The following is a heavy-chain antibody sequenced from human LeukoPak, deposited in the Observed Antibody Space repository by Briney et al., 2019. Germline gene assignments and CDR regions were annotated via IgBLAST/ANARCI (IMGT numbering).Heavy chain of an antibody. CDR2: ISSSGNTI. Sequence: PGGSLRLSCAASGFTFSDYYMSWIRQAPGKGLEWVSYISSSGNTIYYADSVKGRFTISRDNAKNSLYLQMNSLRAEDTAVYYCARDVSNYDFWSGYQSPGGFDPWGQGTLVTVSS. CDR1: GFTFSDYY. J-gene: IGHJ5*02. D-gene: IGHD3-3*01. CDR3: ARDVSNYDFWSGYQSPGGFDP. V-gene: IGHV3-11*04.